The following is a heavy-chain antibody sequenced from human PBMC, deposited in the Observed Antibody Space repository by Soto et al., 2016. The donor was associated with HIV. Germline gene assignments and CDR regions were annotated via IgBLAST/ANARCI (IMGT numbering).Heavy chain of an antibody. J-gene: IGHJ4*02. V-gene: IGHV1-69*13. CDR3: ARLPSAGYSSGWYFFDY. D-gene: IGHD6-19*01. Sequence: QVQLVQSGAEVKKPGSSVKVSCKASGGTFSNYGISWVRQAPGQGLEWMGGIIPMFGTTNYAQRFQGRVTITADEFTVTVDMELTSLRSEDTAVYYCARLPSAGYSSGWYFFDYWGQGTVVTVSS. CDR1: GGTFSNYG. CDR2: IIPMFGTT.